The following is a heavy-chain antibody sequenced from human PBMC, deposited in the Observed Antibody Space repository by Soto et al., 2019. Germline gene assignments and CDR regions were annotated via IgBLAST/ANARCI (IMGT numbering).Heavy chain of an antibody. J-gene: IGHJ5*01. CDR1: GFTFSRYG. CDR3: ARDPSEGRVGNWFES. V-gene: IGHV3-21*02. D-gene: IGHD2-2*01. CDR2: ISSSTSYV. Sequence: EVQLVESGGGLVKPRGSLRLSCAASGFTFSRYGMNWLRQAPGKGLEWVASISSSTSYVYYADSVKGRFSTSRDNAKNILYLEMYGLRTEDTAVYYCARDPSEGRVGNWFESWGQGTLVTVSS.